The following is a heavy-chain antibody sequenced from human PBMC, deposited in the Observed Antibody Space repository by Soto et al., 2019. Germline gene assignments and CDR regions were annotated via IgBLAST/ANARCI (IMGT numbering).Heavy chain of an antibody. D-gene: IGHD3-10*01. V-gene: IGHV4-31*03. Sequence: PSETLSLTCTVSGGSISSGGYYWSWIRQHPGKGLEWIGYIYYSGSTYYNPSLKSRVTISVDTSKNQFSLKLSSVTAADTAVYYCASYMVRGVNYYYYYMDVWGKGTTVTVSS. J-gene: IGHJ6*03. CDR1: GGSISSGGYY. CDR2: IYYSGST. CDR3: ASYMVRGVNYYYYYMDV.